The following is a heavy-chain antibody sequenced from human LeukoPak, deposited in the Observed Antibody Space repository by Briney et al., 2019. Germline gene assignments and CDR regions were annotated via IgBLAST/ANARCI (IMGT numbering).Heavy chain of an antibody. CDR1: GGSISSSSYY. V-gene: IGHV4-39*06. CDR3: ARLKLGAYFDL. D-gene: IGHD3-16*01. Sequence: SETLSLTCTVSGGSISSSSYYWGWIRQPPGKGLEWIGSIYYSGSTYYNPSLKSRVTILLDTSKNQCPLKLTSVSAADTAVYYCARLKLGAYFDLWGRGTLVTVSS. CDR2: IYYSGST. J-gene: IGHJ2*01.